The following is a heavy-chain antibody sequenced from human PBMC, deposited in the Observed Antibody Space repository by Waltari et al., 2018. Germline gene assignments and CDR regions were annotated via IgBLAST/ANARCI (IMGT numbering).Heavy chain of an antibody. CDR3: ARDRTTTDDALDI. CDR1: GFSFSTHS. D-gene: IGHD1-1*01. J-gene: IGHJ3*02. Sequence: EVQLVESGGGLVQPGGSLRLSCAASGFSFSTHSMNWVRQTPGKGLEWISFISKSSSAIYYADSVKGRFITSRDNAKNSLYLQMNSLTAEDTAVYYCARDRTTTDDALDIWGQGTMVTVFS. CDR2: ISKSSSAI. V-gene: IGHV3-48*04.